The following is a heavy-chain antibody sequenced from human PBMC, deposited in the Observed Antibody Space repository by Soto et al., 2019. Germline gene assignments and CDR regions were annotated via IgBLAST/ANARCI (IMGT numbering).Heavy chain of an antibody. J-gene: IGHJ4*02. D-gene: IGHD3-16*02. Sequence: EVQLVESGGGLVQPGGSLRLSCAASGFTFSTYSMHWVRQAPGKGLEWVSYISGSSATIYYADSVRGRFTVSRDNTKNSLYLQMSSLGDEDTAVYYCARVMIPSGGVIVRPSLDCWGQGTLVTVSS. CDR2: ISGSSATI. CDR3: ARVMIPSGGVIVRPSLDC. CDR1: GFTFSTYS. V-gene: IGHV3-48*02.